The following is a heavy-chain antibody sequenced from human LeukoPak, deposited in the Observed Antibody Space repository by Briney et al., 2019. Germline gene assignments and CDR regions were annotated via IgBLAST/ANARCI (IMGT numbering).Heavy chain of an antibody. D-gene: IGHD3-3*01. Sequence: SETLSLTCTVSGGSISSGGYYWSWIRQHPGKGLEWIGYIYYSGSTYYNPSLKSRVTISVDTSKNQFSLKLSSVTAADTAVYYCARESGATYYDFWSGYRNQGFFDYWGQGTLVTVSS. CDR1: GGSISSGGYY. CDR2: IYYSGST. V-gene: IGHV4-31*03. J-gene: IGHJ4*02. CDR3: ARESGATYYDFWSGYRNQGFFDY.